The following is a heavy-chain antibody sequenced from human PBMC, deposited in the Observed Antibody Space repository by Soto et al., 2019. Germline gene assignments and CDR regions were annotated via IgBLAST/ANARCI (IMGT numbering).Heavy chain of an antibody. J-gene: IGHJ3*02. CDR3: VRERAPFDAFDI. CDR2: IWFDGINK. Sequence: PGGSLRLSCAASGFIFTNYGMHWVRQVPGKGLEWVTVIWFDGINKYYGDAVKGRFTISRDNSRDTLDLQMNSLRVEDTAVYYCVRERAPFDAFDIWGLGTMVTVSS. CDR1: GFIFTNYG. V-gene: IGHV3-33*01.